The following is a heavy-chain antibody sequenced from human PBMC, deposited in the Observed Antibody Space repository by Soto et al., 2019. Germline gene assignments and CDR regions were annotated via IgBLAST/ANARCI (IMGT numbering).Heavy chain of an antibody. D-gene: IGHD6-13*01. CDR3: AGAYSSSWFTTLRNGYYYGMDV. V-gene: IGHV1-69*13. J-gene: IGHJ6*02. CDR2: IIPIFGTA. Sequence: SVKVSGKSSGGTFSSYAISCVRQAPGQGLEWMGGIIPIFGTANYAQKFQGRVTITADESTSTAYMELSSLRSEDTAVYYCAGAYSSSWFTTLRNGYYYGMDVWGQGTTVTVSS. CDR1: GGTFSSYA.